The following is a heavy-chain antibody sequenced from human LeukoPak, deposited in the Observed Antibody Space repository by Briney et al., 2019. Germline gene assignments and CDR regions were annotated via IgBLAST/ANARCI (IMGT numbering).Heavy chain of an antibody. D-gene: IGHD6-13*01. CDR3: ARAPWTYSSSWYRY. CDR1: GGSFSGYY. J-gene: IGHJ4*02. Sequence: PSETLSLTCAVYGGSFSGYYWSWIRQPPGKGLEWIGEINHSGSTNYNPSLKSRVTISVDTSKNQFSLKLSSVTAADTAVYYCARAPWTYSSSWYRYWGQGTLVTVSS. V-gene: IGHV4-34*01. CDR2: INHSGST.